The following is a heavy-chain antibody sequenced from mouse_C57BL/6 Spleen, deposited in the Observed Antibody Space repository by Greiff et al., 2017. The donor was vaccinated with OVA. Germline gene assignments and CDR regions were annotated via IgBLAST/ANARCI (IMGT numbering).Heavy chain of an antibody. D-gene: IGHD1-1*01. CDR3: AREGLYYYGVEGAMDY. Sequence: QVQLQQSDAELVKPGASVKISCKVSGYTFTDHTIHWMKQRPEQGLEWIGYIYPRDGSTKYNEKFKGKATLTADKSSSTAYMQLNSLTSEDSAVYFCAREGLYYYGVEGAMDYWGQGTSVTVSS. CDR1: GYTFTDHT. J-gene: IGHJ4*01. CDR2: IYPRDGST. V-gene: IGHV1-78*01.